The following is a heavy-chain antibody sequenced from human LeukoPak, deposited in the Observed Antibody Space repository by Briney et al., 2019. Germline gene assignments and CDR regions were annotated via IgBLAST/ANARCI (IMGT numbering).Heavy chain of an antibody. V-gene: IGHV3-7*03. CDR3: ARGGGGYVGFDY. D-gene: IGHD5-12*01. Sequence: GGSLRLSCAASEFTFSDYYMSWIRQAPGKGLEWVANIKQDGSEKYYVDSVKGRFTISRDNAKNSLYLQMNSLRAEDTAVYHCARGGGGYVGFDYWGQGTLVTVSS. CDR2: IKQDGSEK. J-gene: IGHJ4*02. CDR1: EFTFSDYY.